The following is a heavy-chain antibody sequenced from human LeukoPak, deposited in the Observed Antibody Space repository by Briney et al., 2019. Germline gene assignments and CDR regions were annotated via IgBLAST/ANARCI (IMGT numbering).Heavy chain of an antibody. Sequence: KTSETLSLTCAVYGGSFSGYYWSWIRQPPGKGLEWIGEINHSGSTNYNPSLKSRVTISVDTSKNQFSLKLSSVTAADTAVYYCARVNSSSWYYFDYWGQGTLVTVSS. V-gene: IGHV4-34*01. CDR1: GGSFSGYY. CDR2: INHSGST. D-gene: IGHD6-13*01. CDR3: ARVNSSSWYYFDY. J-gene: IGHJ4*02.